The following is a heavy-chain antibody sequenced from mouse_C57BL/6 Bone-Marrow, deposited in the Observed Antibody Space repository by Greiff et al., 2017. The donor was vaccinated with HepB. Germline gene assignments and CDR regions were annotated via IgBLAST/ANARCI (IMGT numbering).Heavy chain of an antibody. Sequence: VHLVESGGGLVKPGGSLKLSCAASGFTFSSYTMSWVRQTPEKRLEWVATISGGGGNTYYPDSVKGRFTISRDNAKNTLYLQMSSLRSEDTALYYCARYYYYGSSYDYWGQGTTLTVSS. J-gene: IGHJ2*01. CDR3: ARYYYYGSSYDY. CDR1: GFTFSSYT. V-gene: IGHV5-9*01. CDR2: ISGGGGNT. D-gene: IGHD1-1*01.